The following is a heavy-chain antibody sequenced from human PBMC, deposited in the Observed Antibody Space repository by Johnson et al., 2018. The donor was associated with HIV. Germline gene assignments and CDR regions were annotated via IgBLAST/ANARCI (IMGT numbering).Heavy chain of an antibody. J-gene: IGHJ3*02. Sequence: QVQLVESGGGVVQPGRSLRLSCAASGFTFSDYAMHWVRQAPGKGLEWVAVISYDGTNKYYADSVKGRFTISRDNAKNSLYLQMNSLRAEDTALYYCARDIMYLYAFDIWGQGTLVTVSS. CDR2: ISYDGTNK. V-gene: IGHV3-30*03. CDR1: GFTFSDYA. CDR3: ARDIMYLYAFDI. D-gene: IGHD3-16*01.